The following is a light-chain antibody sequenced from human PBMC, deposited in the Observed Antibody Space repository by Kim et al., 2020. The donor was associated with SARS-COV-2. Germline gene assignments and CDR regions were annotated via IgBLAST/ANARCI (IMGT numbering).Light chain of an antibody. V-gene: IGKV3-20*01. CDR1: QSVSSNY. Sequence: SPGERATLSCRASQSVSSNYLAWYQQKPGQAPRLLIYGASSRATGIPDRFSGSGSGKDFTLTISRLEPEDFAVYYCQQYGSSPWTFGQGTKVDIK. CDR3: QQYGSSPWT. CDR2: GAS. J-gene: IGKJ1*01.